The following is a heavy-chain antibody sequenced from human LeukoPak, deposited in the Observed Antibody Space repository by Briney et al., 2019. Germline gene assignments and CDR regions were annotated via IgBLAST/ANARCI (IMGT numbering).Heavy chain of an antibody. D-gene: IGHD3-10*01. V-gene: IGHV3-66*01. CDR1: RFTVSSYY. CDR2: FYSGGST. CDR3: ASRSNMVRGEEAFDI. Sequence: GGSLRLSCAASRFTVSSYYMNWVRQAPGKGLEWVSIFYSGGSTYYADSVKGRFTISRDNSKNTLYLQMNSLRAEDTAVYYCASRSNMVRGEEAFDIWGQGTMITVSS. J-gene: IGHJ3*02.